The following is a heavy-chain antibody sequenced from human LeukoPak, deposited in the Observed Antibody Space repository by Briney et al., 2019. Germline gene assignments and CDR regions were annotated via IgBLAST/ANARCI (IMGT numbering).Heavy chain of an antibody. D-gene: IGHD5-18*01. Sequence: SETLSLTCAVSGYSISSGYYWGWIRQPPGKGLEWIGSIYHSGSTYYNPSLKSRVTISVDTSKNKFSLKLSSVTAADTAVYYCARLRYSYGYYFDYWGQGTLVTVSS. CDR1: GYSISSGYY. V-gene: IGHV4-38-2*01. CDR2: IYHSGST. J-gene: IGHJ4*02. CDR3: ARLRYSYGYYFDY.